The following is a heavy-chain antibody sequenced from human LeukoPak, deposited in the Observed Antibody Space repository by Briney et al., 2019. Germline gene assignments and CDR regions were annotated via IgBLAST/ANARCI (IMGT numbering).Heavy chain of an antibody. CDR1: GGSISSYY. Sequence: SETLSLTCTVSGGSISSYYWSWIRQPAGKGLEWIGHIYTSGSTNYNPSLKSRVTMSINTSNNQFSLKLNSVTAADTAVYYCAKSNGYGLVDIWGQGTMVTVSS. J-gene: IGHJ3*02. CDR2: IYTSGST. D-gene: IGHD3-10*01. V-gene: IGHV4-4*07. CDR3: AKSNGYGLVDI.